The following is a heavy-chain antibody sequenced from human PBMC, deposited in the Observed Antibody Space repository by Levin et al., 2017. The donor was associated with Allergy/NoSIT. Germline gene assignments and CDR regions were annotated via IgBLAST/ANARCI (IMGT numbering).Heavy chain of an antibody. CDR3: AREGSGSAFDI. CDR1: GFTFSSQA. Sequence: AGGSLRLSCAASGFTFSSQAVHWVRQAPGKGLEWVAVMSNDGSSKYYADSVKGRFTISRDISKNTLYLQMNSLRPDDTAVYYCAREGSGSAFDIWGQGTMVTVSS. D-gene: IGHD3-10*01. V-gene: IGHV3-30-3*01. CDR2: MSNDGSSK. J-gene: IGHJ3*02.